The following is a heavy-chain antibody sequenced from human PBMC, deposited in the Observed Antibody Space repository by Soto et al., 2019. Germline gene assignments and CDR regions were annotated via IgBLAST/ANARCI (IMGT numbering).Heavy chain of an antibody. D-gene: IGHD6-19*01. V-gene: IGHV5-51*01. CDR2: IYPGDSDT. CDR1: GYXFTRYW. Sequence: EXLKICRKGSGYXFTRYWIGWVRQMPGKGLEWMLSIYPGDSDTIYTPFFQGQVTILSHKSIRTAYLNSRSLKASDTAMYYCARHSCLYSSRYPIPFSYFDYWGQGTLVTVSS. CDR3: ARHSCLYSSRYPIPFSYFDY. J-gene: IGHJ4*02.